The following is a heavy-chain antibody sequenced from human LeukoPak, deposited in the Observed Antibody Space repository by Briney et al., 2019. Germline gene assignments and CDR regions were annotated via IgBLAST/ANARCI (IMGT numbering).Heavy chain of an antibody. CDR2: ISYDGSNK. V-gene: IGHV3-30*04. J-gene: IGHJ4*02. Sequence: PGGSLRLSCAASRFTLSSYAMHWVRQAPAKGLECVAVISYDGSNKYYADSVKGRFTISRDNSTNTLYLQMKSLRAEDTAVYYCARSRVVVVPAAMNYWGQGTLVTVSS. CDR3: ARSRVVVVPAAMNY. D-gene: IGHD2-2*01. CDR1: RFTLSSYA.